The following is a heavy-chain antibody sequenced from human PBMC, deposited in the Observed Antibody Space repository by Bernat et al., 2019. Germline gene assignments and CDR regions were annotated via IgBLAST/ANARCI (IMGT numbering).Heavy chain of an antibody. J-gene: IGHJ6*03. V-gene: IGHV3-30*04. Sequence: QVQLVESGGGVVQPGRSLRLSCAASGFTFSSYAMHWVRQAPGKGLELVAVISYDGSNKYYADSVKGRFTISRDNSKNTLYLQMNSLRAEDTAVYYCARSGVVTYYYYYMDVWGKGTTVTVSS. CDR1: GFTFSSYA. D-gene: IGHD3-3*01. CDR2: ISYDGSNK. CDR3: ARSGVVTYYYYYMDV.